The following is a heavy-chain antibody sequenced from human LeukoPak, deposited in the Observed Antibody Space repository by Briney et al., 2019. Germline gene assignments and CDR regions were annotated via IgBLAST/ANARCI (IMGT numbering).Heavy chain of an antibody. CDR2: INHSGST. D-gene: IGHD3-3*01. J-gene: IGHJ5*02. CDR3: ASLTKLPTILGVVSFDP. V-gene: IGHV4-34*01. CDR1: GGSFSGYY. Sequence: SETLSLTCAVYGGSFSGYYWSWIRQPPGKGLEWIGEINHSGSTNYNPSLKSRVTISVDTSKNQFSLKLSSVTAADTAVYYCASLTKLPTILGVVSFDPWGQGTLVTVSS.